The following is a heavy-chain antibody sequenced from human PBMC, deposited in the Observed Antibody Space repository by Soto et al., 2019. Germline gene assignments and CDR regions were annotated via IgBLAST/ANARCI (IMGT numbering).Heavy chain of an antibody. CDR2: IIPIFGTA. CDR1: GGTFSSYA. V-gene: IGHV1-69*01. D-gene: IGHD3-16*01. CDR3: AKHLAVGGSPYGYYYGMDV. J-gene: IGHJ6*02. Sequence: QVQLVQSGAEVKKPGSSVKVSCKASGGTFSSYAISWVRQAPGQGLEWMGGIIPIFGTANYAQKFQGRATMTRDESTINEYMKLPSLRSDHTAVEYCAKHLAVGGSPYGYYYGMDVWGQGTTVTVSS.